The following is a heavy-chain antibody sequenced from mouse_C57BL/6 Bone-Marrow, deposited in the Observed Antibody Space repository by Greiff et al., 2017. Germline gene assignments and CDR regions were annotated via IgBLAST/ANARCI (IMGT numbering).Heavy chain of an antibody. J-gene: IGHJ3*01. CDR2: IYPRSGNT. V-gene: IGHV1-81*01. CDR1: GYTFTSYG. CDR3: ARGQLRLRPFFAY. D-gene: IGHD3-2*02. Sequence: VKLMESGAELARPGASVKLSCKASGYTFTSYGISWVKQRTGQGLEWIGEIYPRSGNTYYNEKFKGKATLTADKSSSTAYMELRSLTSEDSAVXFGARGQLRLRPFFAYWGQGTLVTVSA.